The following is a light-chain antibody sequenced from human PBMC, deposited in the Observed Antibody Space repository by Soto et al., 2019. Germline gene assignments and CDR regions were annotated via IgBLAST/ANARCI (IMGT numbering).Light chain of an antibody. CDR3: QQYASYSS. CDR2: KSS. V-gene: IGKV1-5*03. CDR1: QNVNNW. Sequence: DIQMTQSPSTLSSSVGDRVTIICRASQNVNNWLARYQQKTGKAPKLLIYKSSNLQHGIPSRFSGSGSGIEITLTISRLQPDAFGSYYCQQYASYSSFGPGTTVEVK. J-gene: IGKJ1*01.